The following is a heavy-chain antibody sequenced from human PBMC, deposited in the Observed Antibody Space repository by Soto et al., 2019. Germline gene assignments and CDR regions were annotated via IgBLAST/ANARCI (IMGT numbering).Heavy chain of an antibody. CDR1: GGSISSTNL. CDR3: ARSPRSISTGGIDF. D-gene: IGHD1-1*01. CDR2: IYHTGST. V-gene: IGHV4-4*02. Sequence: TSETLSLTCAVSGGSISSTNLWTWVRQPPGKGLEWIGEIYHTGSTTFNPSLKSRVTISVDKSKNHFSLKVSSVTAADTAVYSCARSPRSISTGGIDFWGQGILVTVSS. J-gene: IGHJ4*01.